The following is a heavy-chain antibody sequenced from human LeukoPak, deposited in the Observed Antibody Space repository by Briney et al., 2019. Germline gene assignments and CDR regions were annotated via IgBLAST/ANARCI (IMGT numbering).Heavy chain of an antibody. CDR1: GFSLSTSGVG. D-gene: IGHD6-13*01. J-gene: IGHJ5*02. CDR2: IYWNDDK. CDR3: AHRRQGYSSSWYGNWFDP. V-gene: IGHV2-5*01. Sequence: SGPTLVKPTQTLTLTYTFSGFSLSTSGVGVGWIRQPPGKALEWLALIYWNDDKRYSPSLKSRLTITKDTSKNQVVLTMTNMDPVDTATYYCAHRRQGYSSSWYGNWFDPWGQGTLVTVSS.